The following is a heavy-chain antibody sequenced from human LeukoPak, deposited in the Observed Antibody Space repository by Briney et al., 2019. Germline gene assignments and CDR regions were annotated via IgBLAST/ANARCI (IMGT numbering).Heavy chain of an antibody. CDR1: GFTFSSYW. D-gene: IGHD4-11*01. CDR2: IEQDGSEK. CDR3: ARDVPFKGYSSWFDP. V-gene: IGHV3-7*01. J-gene: IGHJ5*02. Sequence: GGSLRLSCAASGFTFSSYWMSWVRQAPGKGLEWVANIEQDGSEKYYVDSVKGRFTISRDNAKNSLYLQMNSLRAEDTAVYYCARDVPFKGYSSWFDPWGREPWSPSPQ.